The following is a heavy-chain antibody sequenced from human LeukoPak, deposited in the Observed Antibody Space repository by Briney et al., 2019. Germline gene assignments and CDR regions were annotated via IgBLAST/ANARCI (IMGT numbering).Heavy chain of an antibody. V-gene: IGHV3-11*01. CDR3: ARSSDSSGSYSDY. CDR1: GFTFSDYY. D-gene: IGHD3-22*01. J-gene: IGHJ4*02. Sequence: GSLRLSCAASGFTFSDYYMSWIRQAPGKGLEWVSYICSSGSTIYYADSVKGRFTISRDNAKNSLYLQMNSLRAEDTAVYYCARSSDSSGSYSDYWGQGTLVTVSS. CDR2: ICSSGSTI.